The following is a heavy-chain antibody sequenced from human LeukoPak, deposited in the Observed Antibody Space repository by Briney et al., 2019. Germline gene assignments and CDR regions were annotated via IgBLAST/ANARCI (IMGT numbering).Heavy chain of an antibody. D-gene: IGHD2-2*03. Sequence: WGSLRLSCAASGFTFSSYSMNWVRQAPGKGLEWVSYISSFSDTIYYADSVKGRFTISRDNAKNSLYLQMNSLRAEDTAVYYCARRDGWDYYYFMDVWGKGTTVTVSS. J-gene: IGHJ6*03. V-gene: IGHV3-48*01. CDR3: ARRDGWDYYYFMDV. CDR1: GFTFSSYS. CDR2: ISSFSDTI.